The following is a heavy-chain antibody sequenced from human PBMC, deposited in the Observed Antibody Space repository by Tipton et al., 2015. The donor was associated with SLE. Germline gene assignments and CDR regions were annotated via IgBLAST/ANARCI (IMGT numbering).Heavy chain of an antibody. V-gene: IGHV3-53*01. D-gene: IGHD6-13*01. J-gene: IGHJ6*02. CDR2: IYSGGST. Sequence: SLRLSCAASGFTVSSNYMSWVRQAPGKGLEWVSVIYSGGSTYYADSAKGRFTISRDNSKNTLYLQMSSLRAEDTAVYYCARDGQPPYYGMDVWGQGTTVTVSS. CDR3: ARDGQPPYYGMDV. CDR1: GFTVSSNY.